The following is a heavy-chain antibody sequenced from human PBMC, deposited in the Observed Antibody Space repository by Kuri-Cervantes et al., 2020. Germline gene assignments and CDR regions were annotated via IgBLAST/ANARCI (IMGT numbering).Heavy chain of an antibody. CDR3: ARVSVAAALDY. J-gene: IGHJ4*02. V-gene: IGHV4-30-2*01. D-gene: IGHD6-13*01. Sequence: SETLSLTCTVSGGSISSGGYSWSWIRQPLGKGLEWIGYIYHSGSTYYNPSLKSRVTISVDRSKNQFSLKLSSVTAADTAVYYCARVSVAAALDYWGQGTLVTVSS. CDR1: GGSISSGGYS. CDR2: IYHSGST.